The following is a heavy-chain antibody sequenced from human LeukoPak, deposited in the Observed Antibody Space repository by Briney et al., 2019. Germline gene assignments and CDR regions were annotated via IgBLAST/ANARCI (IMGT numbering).Heavy chain of an antibody. CDR1: GFSPSDYY. J-gene: IGHJ6*03. V-gene: IGHV3-11*04. CDR2: IGSTI. Sequence: GSLRLSCVASGFSPSDYYMSWIRQAPGKGLGWVSYIGSTIYYADSVKGRFTISRDNAKNSLYLQMNSLRAEDTAVYYCARDRGIVGTTGYYYMDVWGKGTTVTVSS. CDR3: ARDRGIVGTTGYYYMDV. D-gene: IGHD1-26*01.